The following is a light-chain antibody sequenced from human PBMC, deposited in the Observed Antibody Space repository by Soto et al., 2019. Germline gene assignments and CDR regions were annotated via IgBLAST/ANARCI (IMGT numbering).Light chain of an antibody. Sequence: AIQLTQSPSSLSASVGDRVTITCRASQGISSALAWYQQKPGKAPKLLIYDASSLESGVPSRFNGSGSGTDFTLTSSSLQPKDFATYHCQQFNSYPWTFGQGTKVEIK. J-gene: IGKJ1*01. CDR3: QQFNSYPWT. CDR2: DAS. V-gene: IGKV1-13*02. CDR1: QGISSA.